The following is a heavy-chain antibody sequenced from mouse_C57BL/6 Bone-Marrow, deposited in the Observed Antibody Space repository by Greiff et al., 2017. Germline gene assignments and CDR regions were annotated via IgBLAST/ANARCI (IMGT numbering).Heavy chain of an antibody. J-gene: IGHJ2*01. CDR1: GYTFTSYW. D-gene: IGHD1-1*01. Sequence: QVQLQQPGAELVKPGASVKLSCKASGYTFTSYWMQWVKQRPGQGLEWIGEIDPCDSYTNYNQKFKGKATLTADTSSSTAYMQLSSLTSEDSAVYYCAREGNYGSSSWGRGTALTVSA. CDR2: IDPCDSYT. V-gene: IGHV1-50*01. CDR3: AREGNYGSSS.